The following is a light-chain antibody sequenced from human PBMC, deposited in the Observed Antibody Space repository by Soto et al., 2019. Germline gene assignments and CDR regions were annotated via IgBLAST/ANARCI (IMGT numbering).Light chain of an antibody. V-gene: IGLV1-40*01. CDR1: SSNIGAGYD. J-gene: IGLJ2*01. CDR2: GSS. CDR3: QSYDSSVV. Sequence: QPVLTQPPSVSGAPGQRVTISCTGGSSNIGAGYDVHWYQQLPGTAPKLLIYGSSNRPSGVPDRFSGSKSGTSASLAITGLQAEDEADYYCQSYDSSVVFGGGTKLTVL.